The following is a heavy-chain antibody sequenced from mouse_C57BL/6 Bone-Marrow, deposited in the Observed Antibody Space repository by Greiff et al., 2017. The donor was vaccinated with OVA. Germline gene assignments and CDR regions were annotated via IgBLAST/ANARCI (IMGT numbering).Heavy chain of an antibody. V-gene: IGHV1-61*01. CDR1: GYTFTSYW. CDR3: ARARLRRYFDV. CDR2: IYPSDSET. J-gene: IGHJ1*03. Sequence: QVQLQQPGAELVRPGSSVKLSCKASGYTFTSYWMDRVKQRPGQGLEWIGNIYPSDSETHYNQKFKDKATLTVDKSSSTAYMQLSSLTSEDSAVYYCARARLRRYFDVWGTGTTVTVSS. D-gene: IGHD2-4*01.